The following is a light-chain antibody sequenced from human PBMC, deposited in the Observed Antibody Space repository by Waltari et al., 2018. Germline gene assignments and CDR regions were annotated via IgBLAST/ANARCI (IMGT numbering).Light chain of an antibody. CDR2: GAS. J-gene: IGKJ4*01. CDR3: HQYATSPLT. Sequence: DIVLTQSPGTLSLSPGERATLSCRASQSVGNNYLAWYQQKPGQAPRRLIYGASSRATGIPERFSGSGSGTDFTLTITRLEPEDFAVFYCHQYATSPLTFGGGTKMEIK. CDR1: QSVGNNY. V-gene: IGKV3-20*01.